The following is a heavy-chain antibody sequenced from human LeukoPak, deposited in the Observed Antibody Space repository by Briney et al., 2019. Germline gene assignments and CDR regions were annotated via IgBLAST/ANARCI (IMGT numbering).Heavy chain of an antibody. Sequence: SETLSLTCTVSGGSISSYYWSWIRQPPGKGLEWIGYIYYSGSSYYSPSLKSRVTISVDTSKKQFSLKLRTATAADTAVYYCARIEAVTRGYNHAYYFDYWGQGTLVTVSS. CDR1: GGSISSYY. J-gene: IGHJ4*02. CDR3: ARIEAVTRGYNHAYYFDY. CDR2: IYYSGSS. D-gene: IGHD5-18*01. V-gene: IGHV4-59*08.